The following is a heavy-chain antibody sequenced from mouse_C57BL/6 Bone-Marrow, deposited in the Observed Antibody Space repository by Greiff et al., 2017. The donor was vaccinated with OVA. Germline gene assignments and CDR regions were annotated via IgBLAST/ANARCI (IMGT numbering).Heavy chain of an antibody. Sequence: VQLQQPGAELVKPGASVKLSCKASGYTFTSYWMQWVKQRPGQGLEWIGEIDPSDSYTNYNQKFKGKATLTVDTSSSTAYMQLSSLTSEDSAVYYCATIYYDYVDYWGQGTTLTVSS. CDR1: GYTFTSYW. J-gene: IGHJ2*01. V-gene: IGHV1-50*01. D-gene: IGHD2-4*01. CDR3: ATIYYDYVDY. CDR2: IDPSDSYT.